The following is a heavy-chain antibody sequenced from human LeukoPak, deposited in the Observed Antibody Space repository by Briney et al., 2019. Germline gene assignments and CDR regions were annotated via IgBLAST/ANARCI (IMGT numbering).Heavy chain of an antibody. J-gene: IGHJ6*02. V-gene: IGHV3-48*01. CDR1: GFTFRNYN. Sequence: GGSLRLSFAASGFTFRNYNMNWVRKAPGKGLEWISNTSSTSSSIHYADSVKGRFTISRDNAKNSLHLQMNGLRAEDTAVYYCARDGPPRGYSYDMDVWGQGTTVTVSS. CDR2: TSSTSSSI. CDR3: ARDGPPRGYSYDMDV. D-gene: IGHD2-15*01.